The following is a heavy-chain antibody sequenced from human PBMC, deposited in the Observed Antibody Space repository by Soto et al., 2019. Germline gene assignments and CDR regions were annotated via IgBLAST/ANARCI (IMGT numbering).Heavy chain of an antibody. CDR3: ARGGGVGVAGSAAFDM. Sequence: QLHLVQSGAVVKKPGASVTVSCSASGYPVTAYYMHWVRQAPGRGLGWMGGINPATGAAKYTQTLQGRATMTWDTSTRTVFMEMRGLTSEDTAVFYCARGGGVGVAGSAAFDMWGQGTLVTVSS. CDR1: GYPVTAYY. D-gene: IGHD3-3*01. CDR2: INPATGAA. V-gene: IGHV1-2*02. J-gene: IGHJ3*02.